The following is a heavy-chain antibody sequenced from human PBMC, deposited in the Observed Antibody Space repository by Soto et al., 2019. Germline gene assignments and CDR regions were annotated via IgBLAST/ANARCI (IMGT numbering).Heavy chain of an antibody. V-gene: IGHV4-59*12. CDR1: GGSISSYY. CDR2: IYYSGST. D-gene: IGHD3-10*01. CDR3: ARGVGFGELLYGYNWFDP. Sequence: QVQLQESGPGLVKPSETLSLTCTVSGGSISSYYWSWIRQPPGKGLEWIGYIYYSGSTNYNPSLKSRVTISVDTPKNPFSRMLSSVTAADTAVYYCARGVGFGELLYGYNWFDPWGQGTLVTVSS. J-gene: IGHJ5*02.